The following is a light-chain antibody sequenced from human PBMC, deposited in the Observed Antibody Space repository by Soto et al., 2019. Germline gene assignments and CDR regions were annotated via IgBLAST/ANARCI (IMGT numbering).Light chain of an antibody. CDR1: TGPVTSGHY. CDR3: LLSYSGARPHVV. Sequence: QAVVTQEPSLTVSPGGTVTLTCGSSTGPVTSGHYPYWFQQKPGQAPRTLIYDTTNKHSWTPARFSGSLLGGKAALTLSGAQPEDEAEYYCLLSYSGARPHVVFGVGTKVTVL. V-gene: IGLV7-46*01. J-gene: IGLJ2*01. CDR2: DTT.